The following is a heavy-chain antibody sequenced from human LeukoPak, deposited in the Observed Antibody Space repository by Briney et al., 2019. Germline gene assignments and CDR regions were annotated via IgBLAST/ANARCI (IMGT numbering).Heavy chain of an antibody. D-gene: IGHD3-9*01. Sequence: GESLKISCKGSGYTFTNYWIRWVRQMPWKGLEWMGIIYPGDSYTRYSPSFQGRITISADKSISTAYLKWSSLKASDTAMYYCARQLGADYDFLTGPYYFDYWGQGTLVTVSS. V-gene: IGHV5-51*01. CDR1: GYTFTNYW. J-gene: IGHJ4*02. CDR3: ARQLGADYDFLTGPYYFDY. CDR2: IYPGDSYT.